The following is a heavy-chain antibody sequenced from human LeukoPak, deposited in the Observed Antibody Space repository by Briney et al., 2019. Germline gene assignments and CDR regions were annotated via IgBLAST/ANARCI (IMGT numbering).Heavy chain of an antibody. CDR2: IYTSGST. J-gene: IGHJ4*02. D-gene: IGHD6-19*01. V-gene: IGHV4-4*09. CDR3: ARVGYSSGWP. Sequence: PSETLSLTCTVSGGSISSYYWSWIRQPPGKGLEWIGYIYTSGSTNYNPSLKSRVTMSVDTSKNQFSLKLSSVTAADTAVYYCARVGYSSGWPWGQGTLVTVSS. CDR1: GGSISSYY.